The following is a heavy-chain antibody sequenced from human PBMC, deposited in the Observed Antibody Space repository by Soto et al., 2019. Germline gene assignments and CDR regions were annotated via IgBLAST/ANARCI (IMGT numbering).Heavy chain of an antibody. CDR3: ARRLGDDGYNYDAFDI. D-gene: IGHD5-12*01. V-gene: IGHV5-51*01. J-gene: IGHJ3*02. CDR1: GYSFTSYW. CDR2: IYPGDSDT. Sequence: GESLKISCKGSGYSFTSYWIGWVRQMPGKGLEWMGIIYPGDSDTRYSPSFQGQVTISADKSISTAYLQWSSLKASDTAMYYCARRLGDDGYNYDAFDIWGQGTMVTVSS.